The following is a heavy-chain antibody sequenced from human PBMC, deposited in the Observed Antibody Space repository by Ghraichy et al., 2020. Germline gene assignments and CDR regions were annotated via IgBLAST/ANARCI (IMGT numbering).Heavy chain of an antibody. CDR2: IGTAGDT. CDR3: ARAAAGPWSGYSAVDY. D-gene: IGHD3-3*01. CDR1: GFTFSSYD. Sequence: GGSLRLSCAASGFTFSSYDMHWVRQATGKGLEWVSAIGTAGDTYYPGSVKGRFTISRENAKNSLYLQMNSLRAGDTAVYYCARAAAGPWSGYSAVDYWGQGTLVTVSS. V-gene: IGHV3-13*01. J-gene: IGHJ4*02.